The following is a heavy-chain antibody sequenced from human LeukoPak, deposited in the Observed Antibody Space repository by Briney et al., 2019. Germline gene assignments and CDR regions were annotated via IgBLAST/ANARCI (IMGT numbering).Heavy chain of an antibody. J-gene: IGHJ6*04. CDR2: ISGSGGST. CDR3: AKDRWVTDIVVVPAAKGGMDV. Sequence: PGGSVRLSCAASGFTLSVYAMSWAPQAPGKGREWVSAISGSGGSTYYADSVKGRFTISRDNSKNTLYLQMNSLRAEDTAVYYCAKDRWVTDIVVVPAAKGGMDVWGKGITVTVSS. CDR1: GFTLSVYA. D-gene: IGHD2-2*01. V-gene: IGHV3-23*01.